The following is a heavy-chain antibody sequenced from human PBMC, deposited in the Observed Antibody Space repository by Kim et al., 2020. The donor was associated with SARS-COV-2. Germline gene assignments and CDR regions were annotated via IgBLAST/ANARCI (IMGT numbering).Heavy chain of an antibody. Sequence: ASVKVSCKASGFTFTSYGFTWVRQAPGQGLEWMGWISAHNGNTNFAQKLQGRVTMTTDTTTSTAYMELRSLKADDTAMNYCARERGPVLRFFDWLGFFDYRGQGTLVTVSS. CDR3: ARERGPVLRFFDWLGFFDY. CDR2: ISAHNGNT. D-gene: IGHD3-9*01. CDR1: GFTFTSYG. J-gene: IGHJ4*02. V-gene: IGHV1-18*04.